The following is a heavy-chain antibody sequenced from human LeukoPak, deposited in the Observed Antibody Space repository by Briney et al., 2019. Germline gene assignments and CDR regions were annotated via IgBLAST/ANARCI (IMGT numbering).Heavy chain of an antibody. V-gene: IGHV4-31*03. CDR3: ARDRGSYSPFDY. CDR1: GGSISSGGYY. J-gene: IGHJ4*02. Sequence: SQTLSLTCTVSGGSISSGGYYWSWIRQHPGKGLEWIGYIYYSGSTYYNPSLKSRVTISVDTSKNQFSLKQSSVTAADTAVYYCARDRGSYSPFDYWGQGTLVTVSS. D-gene: IGHD1-26*01. CDR2: IYYSGST.